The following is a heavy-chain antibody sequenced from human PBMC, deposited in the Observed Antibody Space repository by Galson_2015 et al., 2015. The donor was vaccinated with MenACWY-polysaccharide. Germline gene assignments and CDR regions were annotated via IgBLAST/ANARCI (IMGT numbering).Heavy chain of an antibody. CDR1: GFSFSDSW. CDR2: IKQSGSEK. D-gene: IGHD3-3*01. J-gene: IGHJ3*01. CDR3: ARSRSWSGFFAFDF. Sequence: SLRICCEASGFSFSDSWVTWIRRAPGKGLEWVATIKQSGSEKYYVDSVEGRFTVSRDNAKNSLYLQMNSLRAEDTVVYYCARSRSWSGFFAFDFWGQGTMVTVSS. V-gene: IGHV3-7*01.